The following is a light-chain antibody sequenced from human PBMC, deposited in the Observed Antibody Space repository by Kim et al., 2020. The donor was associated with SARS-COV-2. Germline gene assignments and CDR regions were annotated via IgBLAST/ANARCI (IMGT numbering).Light chain of an antibody. V-gene: IGLV3-1*01. J-gene: IGLJ2*01. CDR2: QDS. CDR1: KLGDKY. CDR3: QAWDSSTVV. Sequence: VTPGQTTNSTSSGDKLGDKYACWYQQKPGQSPVLVIYQDSKRPSGIPERFSGSNSGNTATLTISGTQAMDEADYYCQAWDSSTVVFGGGTQLTVL.